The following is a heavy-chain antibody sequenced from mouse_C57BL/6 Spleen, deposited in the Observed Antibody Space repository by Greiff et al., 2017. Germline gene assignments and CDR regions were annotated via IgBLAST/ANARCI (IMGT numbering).Heavy chain of an antibody. Sequence: EVKLMESGGGLVKPGGSLKLSCAASGFTFSSYAMSWVRQTPEKRLEWVATISDGGSYTYYPDNVKGRFTISRDNAKNNLYLQMSHLKSEDTAMYYCARDHSNQRDAMDYWGQGTSVTVSS. CDR2: ISDGGSYT. CDR3: ARDHSNQRDAMDY. V-gene: IGHV5-4*01. J-gene: IGHJ4*01. CDR1: GFTFSSYA. D-gene: IGHD2-5*01.